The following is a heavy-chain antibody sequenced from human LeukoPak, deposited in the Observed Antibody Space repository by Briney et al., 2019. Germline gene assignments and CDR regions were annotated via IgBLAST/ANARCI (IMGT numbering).Heavy chain of an antibody. CDR1: GFTFSSYS. J-gene: IGHJ4*02. V-gene: IGHV3-23*01. CDR2: ISGSGDST. CDR3: AKDRGIISDY. D-gene: IGHD3-10*01. Sequence: GGSLRLSCVVSGFTFSSYSMSWVRQAPGKGLEWVSAISGSGDSTYYADSVKGRFTISRDNSKNTLYLQMNSLRVEDTAVYYCAKDRGIISDYWGQGTLVTVSS.